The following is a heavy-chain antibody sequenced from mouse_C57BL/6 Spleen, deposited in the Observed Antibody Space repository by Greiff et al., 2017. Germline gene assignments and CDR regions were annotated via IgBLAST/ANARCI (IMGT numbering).Heavy chain of an antibody. CDR3: AREDDGYSYFDY. CDR2: ISDGGSYT. Sequence: EVMLVESGGGLVKPGGSLKLSCAASGFTFSSYAMSWVRQTPEKRLEWVATISDGGSYTYYPDNVKGRFTISRDNAKNNLYLQMSHLKSEDTAMYYCAREDDGYSYFDYWGQGTTLTVSS. CDR1: GFTFSSYA. V-gene: IGHV5-4*01. J-gene: IGHJ2*01. D-gene: IGHD2-3*01.